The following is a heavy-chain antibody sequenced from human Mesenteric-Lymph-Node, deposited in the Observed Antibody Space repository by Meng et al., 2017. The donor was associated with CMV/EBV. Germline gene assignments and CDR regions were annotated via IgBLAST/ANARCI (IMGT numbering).Heavy chain of an antibody. J-gene: IGHJ4*02. CDR1: GFTFSNYV. CDR3: ARDLRVAATPDY. CDR2: IWHDGTYK. D-gene: IGHD2-15*01. Sequence: LSLTCVASGFTFSNYVMHWVRQAPGMGLEWVALIWHDGTYKYYADSVKGRLTISRDNSNNTLFLQMNSLRAEDTAVYYCARDLRVAATPDYWGQGTLVTVSS. V-gene: IGHV3-33*01.